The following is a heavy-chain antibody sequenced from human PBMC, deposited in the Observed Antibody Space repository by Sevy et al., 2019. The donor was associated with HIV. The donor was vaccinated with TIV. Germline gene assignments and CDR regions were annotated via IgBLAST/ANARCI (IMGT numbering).Heavy chain of an antibody. CDR3: ATVGGYSAFEGPYHIDY. CDR1: GGPFSRFA. CDR2: IIPLSTTT. J-gene: IGHJ4*02. V-gene: IGHV1-69*13. D-gene: IGHD5-12*01. Sequence: ASVKVSCKASGGPFSRFAFSWVRQAPGQGLEWMGGIIPLSTTTNYAQKFQGRVTITADESTSTAYMELSSLTSDDTAVYYCATVGGYSAFEGPYHIDYWGQGTLVTVSS.